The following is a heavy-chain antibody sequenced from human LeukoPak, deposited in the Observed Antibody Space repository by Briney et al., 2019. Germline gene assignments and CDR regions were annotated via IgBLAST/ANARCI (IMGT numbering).Heavy chain of an antibody. Sequence: GGSLRLSCAASGFTVSSNYMTWVRQAPGKGLEWVSVIYSGGSTYYADSVKGRFTISRDNSKNTLYLQMNSLRAEDTAVYYCARGTSSGYFQLYFDYWGQGTLVTVSS. J-gene: IGHJ4*02. V-gene: IGHV3-53*01. CDR3: ARGTSSGYFQLYFDY. D-gene: IGHD3-22*01. CDR2: IYSGGST. CDR1: GFTVSSNY.